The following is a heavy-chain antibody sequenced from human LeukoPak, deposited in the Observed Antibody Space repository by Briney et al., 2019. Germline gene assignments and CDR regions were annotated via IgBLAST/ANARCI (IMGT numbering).Heavy chain of an antibody. V-gene: IGHV3-20*04. Sequence: GGSLRLSCAASGFNFDEYGMSWVRQAPGKGLEWVSGINWNGGSSGYADSVKGRFTISRDNAKNSLYLQTNSLRVKDTALYYCATSSNAAIPFGWFDPWGQGTLVTVSS. J-gene: IGHJ5*02. CDR1: GFNFDEYG. CDR3: ATSSNAAIPFGWFDP. CDR2: INWNGGSS. D-gene: IGHD2-21*02.